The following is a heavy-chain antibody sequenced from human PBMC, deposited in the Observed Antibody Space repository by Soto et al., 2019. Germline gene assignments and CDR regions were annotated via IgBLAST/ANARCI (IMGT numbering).Heavy chain of an antibody. CDR2: ISGSGGST. CDR3: AKDRYSSSWYDHPQYFDY. Sequence: HPGGSLRLSCAASGFTFSSYAMSWVRQAPGKGLEWVSAISGSGGSTYYADSVKGRFTISRDNSKNTLYLQMNSLRAEDTAVYYCAKDRYSSSWYDHPQYFDYWGQGTLVTVSS. D-gene: IGHD6-13*01. CDR1: GFTFSSYA. V-gene: IGHV3-23*01. J-gene: IGHJ4*02.